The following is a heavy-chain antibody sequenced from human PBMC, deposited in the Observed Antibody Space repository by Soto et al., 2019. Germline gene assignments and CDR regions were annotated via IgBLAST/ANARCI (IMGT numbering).Heavy chain of an antibody. CDR1: GGTFSSYA. CDR3: ARAQYFCSGYYNYFYY. J-gene: IGHJ4*02. CDR2: IIPIFGTA. V-gene: IGHV1-69*06. D-gene: IGHD3-3*01. Sequence: SVKVSCRASGGTFSSYASSWVRQAPGRGLEWMGGIIPIFGTANYAQKFQGRVTITADKSTSTAYMELSSLRSEDTAVYYCARAQYFCSGYYNYFYYSGRHTLVALCS.